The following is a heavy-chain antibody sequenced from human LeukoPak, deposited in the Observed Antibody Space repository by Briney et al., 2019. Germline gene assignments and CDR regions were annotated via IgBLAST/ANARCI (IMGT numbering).Heavy chain of an antibody. CDR1: GFTFDDYT. D-gene: IGHD3-10*01. Sequence: SGGSLRLSCAASGFTFDDYTMHWVRQAPGKGLEWVSLISWDGGSTYYADSVKGRFTISRDNSKNYLYLQMNSLRAEDTALYYCAKDIMVRGVMGAFDIWGQGTMVTVSS. J-gene: IGHJ3*02. CDR2: ISWDGGST. CDR3: AKDIMVRGVMGAFDI. V-gene: IGHV3-43D*03.